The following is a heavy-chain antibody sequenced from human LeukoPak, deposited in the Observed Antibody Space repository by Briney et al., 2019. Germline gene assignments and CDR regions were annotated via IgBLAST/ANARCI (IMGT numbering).Heavy chain of an antibody. CDR2: IYHSGST. D-gene: IGHD3-22*01. CDR1: GFTFSSYAM. V-gene: IGHV4-4*02. Sequence: GPLRLSCAASGFTFSSYAMSWVRQPPGKGLEWIGEIYHSGSTNYNPSLKSRVTISVDKSKNQFSLKLSSVTAADTAVYYCARRSYRYYDSSGYSPFDYWGQGTLVTVSS. CDR3: ARRSYRYYDSSGYSPFDY. J-gene: IGHJ4*02.